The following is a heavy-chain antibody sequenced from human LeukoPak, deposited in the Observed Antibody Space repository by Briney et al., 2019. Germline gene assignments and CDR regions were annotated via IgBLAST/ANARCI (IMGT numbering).Heavy chain of an antibody. CDR3: ASSSPGYYYGMDV. J-gene: IGHJ6*02. D-gene: IGHD6-6*01. Sequence: GGSLRLSCAASGFTFSSYAMSWVRQAPGKGLEWVSGISWNSGSIGYADSVKGRFTISRDNAKNSLYLQMNSLRAEDTALYYCASSSPGYYYGMDVWGQGTTVTVSS. V-gene: IGHV3-9*01. CDR1: GFTFSSYA. CDR2: ISWNSGSI.